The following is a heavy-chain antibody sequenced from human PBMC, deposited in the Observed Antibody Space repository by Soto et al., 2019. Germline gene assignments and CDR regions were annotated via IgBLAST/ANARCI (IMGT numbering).Heavy chain of an antibody. CDR1: GFTFVDSY. Sequence: WGSLRLSCAASGFTFVDSYMSFIGHAPGKGLEWISYITFSGNTVYYADSLKGRFTISRDNAKNSLYLQMNRLRAEDTAVYYCARVSWREKYGMDVWGQGTTVTVSS. V-gene: IGHV3-11*01. J-gene: IGHJ6*02. CDR2: ITFSGNTV. CDR3: ARVSWREKYGMDV.